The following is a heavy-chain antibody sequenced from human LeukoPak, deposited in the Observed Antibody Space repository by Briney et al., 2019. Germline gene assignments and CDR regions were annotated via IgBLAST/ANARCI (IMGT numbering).Heavy chain of an antibody. CDR3: ARVSTTYYDFWSGYYPFYYYYYMDV. CDR2: IYHSGST. V-gene: IGHV4-38-2*01. CDR1: GYSISSGYY. Sequence: SETLSLTCAVSGYSISSGYYWGWIRQPPGKGLEWIGSIYHSGSTYYNPSLKSRVTISVDMSKNQFSLKLSSVTAADTAVYYCARVSTTYYDFWSGYYPFYYYYYMDVWGKGTTVTVSS. J-gene: IGHJ6*03. D-gene: IGHD3-3*01.